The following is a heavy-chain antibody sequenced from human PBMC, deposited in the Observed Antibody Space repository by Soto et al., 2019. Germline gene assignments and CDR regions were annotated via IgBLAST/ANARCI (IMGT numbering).Heavy chain of an antibody. D-gene: IGHD6-13*01. CDR2: IYYSGST. CDR3: ARDARSRPLDYYYGMDV. J-gene: IGHJ6*02. CDR1: GGSISSYY. V-gene: IGHV4-59*01. Sequence: SETLSLTCTVSGGSISSYYWSWIRQPPGKGLEWIGYIYYSGSTNYNPSLKSRVTISVDTSKNQFSLKLSSVTAADTAVYYCARDARSRPLDYYYGMDVWGQGTTVIVSS.